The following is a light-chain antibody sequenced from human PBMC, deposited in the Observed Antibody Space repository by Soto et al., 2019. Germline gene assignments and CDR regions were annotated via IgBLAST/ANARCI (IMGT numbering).Light chain of an antibody. CDR2: DNS. CDR3: GTWDSSLSAAV. CDR1: SSNIGKNY. J-gene: IGLJ7*01. Sequence: QSALTQTPSVSAAPGQRVTISCSGSSSNIGKNYVSWYQQLPGTAPQLLIYDNSERPSGIPDRFSGSKSGTSATLGITGLQTGDEADYYCGTWDSSLSAAVFGGGTQLTVL. V-gene: IGLV1-51*01.